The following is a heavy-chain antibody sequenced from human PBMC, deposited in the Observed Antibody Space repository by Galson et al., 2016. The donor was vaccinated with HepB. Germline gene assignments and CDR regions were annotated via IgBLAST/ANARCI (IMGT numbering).Heavy chain of an antibody. V-gene: IGHV3-15*01. J-gene: IGHJ3*02. D-gene: IGHD3-22*01. Sequence: SLRLSCAASGITFSNAWVSWVRQAPGQGLEWVGRIKSKTDGGTTDYAAPVKGRFTISRDDSKNMLYLQMNTLKTEDTAVYYCTTDLVPPVTMIVVALHAFDIWGQGTMVTVSS. CDR2: IKSKTDGGTT. CDR3: TTDLVPPVTMIVVALHAFDI. CDR1: GITFSNAW.